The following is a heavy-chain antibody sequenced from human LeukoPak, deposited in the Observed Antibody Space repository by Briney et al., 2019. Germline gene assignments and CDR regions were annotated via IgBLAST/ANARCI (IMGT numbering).Heavy chain of an antibody. J-gene: IGHJ3*01. CDR3: ARDLYYYGSGSYYDVFDV. Sequence: ASVKVSCKASGYTFSTHGISWVRQAPGQGLEWMGWISAYKGNTYYAQKLQGRVTMTTDTSTSTAYMELRSLRSDDTAIYYCARDLYYYGSGSYYDVFDVWGQGTMVTVSS. CDR2: ISAYKGNT. D-gene: IGHD3-10*01. CDR1: GYTFSTHG. V-gene: IGHV1-18*01.